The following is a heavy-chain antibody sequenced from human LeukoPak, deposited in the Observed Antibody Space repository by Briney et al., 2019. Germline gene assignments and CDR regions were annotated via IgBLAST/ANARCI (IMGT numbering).Heavy chain of an antibody. J-gene: IGHJ6*02. CDR2: MNPNSGNT. CDR3: ARAGESDFWSGYYLTYYYHGMDV. D-gene: IGHD3-3*01. Sequence: ASVKVSCKASGYTSTSYDINWVRQATGQGLEWMGWMNPNSGNTGCAQKFQGRVTMTRNTSISTAYMELSSLRSEDTAVYYCARAGESDFWSGYYLTYYYHGMDVWGQGTTVTVSS. V-gene: IGHV1-8*01. CDR1: GYTSTSYD.